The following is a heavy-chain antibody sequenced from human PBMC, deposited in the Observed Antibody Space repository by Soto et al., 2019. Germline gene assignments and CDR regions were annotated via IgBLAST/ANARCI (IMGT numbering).Heavy chain of an antibody. CDR1: GFTFSSYA. V-gene: IGHV3-30-3*01. D-gene: IGHD3-3*01. CDR3: ARAKAYDDSWSGPFDY. Sequence: QVQLVESGGGVVQPGRSLRLSCAASGFTFSSYAMHWVRQAPGKGLEWVAVISYDGSNKYYADSVKGRFTISRDNSKNTLDLQMNSLRSEDTAAYYCARAKAYDDSWSGPFDYWGQGTLVTVSA. J-gene: IGHJ4*02. CDR2: ISYDGSNK.